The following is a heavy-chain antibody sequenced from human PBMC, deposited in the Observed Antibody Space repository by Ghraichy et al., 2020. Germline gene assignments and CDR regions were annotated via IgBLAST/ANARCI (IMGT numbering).Heavy chain of an antibody. J-gene: IGHJ4*02. CDR3: AKRNLPYIAAAGREWDY. CDR1: GFTFSSYA. CDR2: ISGSGGST. D-gene: IGHD6-13*01. Sequence: GESLNISCAASGFTFSSYAMSWVRQAPGKGLEWVSAISGSGGSTYYADSVKGRFTISRDNSKNTLYLQMNSLRAEDTAVYYCAKRNLPYIAAAGREWDYWGQGTLVTVSS. V-gene: IGHV3-23*01.